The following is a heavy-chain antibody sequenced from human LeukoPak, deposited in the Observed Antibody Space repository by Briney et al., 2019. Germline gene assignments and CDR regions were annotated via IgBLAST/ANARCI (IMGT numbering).Heavy chain of an antibody. J-gene: IGHJ4*02. Sequence: GGSLRLSCVASGFTVITNDMTWVRQAPGKGLEWASVLYSDGNTKYADSVQGRFTISRDNSKNTLYLEMNSLSPDDTAVYYCARGVEPLAANTLAYWGQGTLVTVSS. CDR1: GFTVITND. CDR2: LYSDGNT. D-gene: IGHD1-14*01. V-gene: IGHV3-53*01. CDR3: ARGVEPLAANTLAY.